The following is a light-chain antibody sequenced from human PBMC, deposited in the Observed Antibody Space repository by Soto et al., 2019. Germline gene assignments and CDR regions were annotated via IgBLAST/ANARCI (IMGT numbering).Light chain of an antibody. CDR3: KMYGSSPKT. J-gene: IGKJ1*01. CDR2: GAS. V-gene: IGKV1-27*01. CDR1: QGISNY. Sequence: DIQMTQSPSSLSASVGDRVPTTCRASQGISNYLAWYQQKPGKVPKLLIHGASTRATGIPDRFSGSGSGTDFTLTISRLEPEEFAVYYCKMYGSSPKTFGKGTKVDIK.